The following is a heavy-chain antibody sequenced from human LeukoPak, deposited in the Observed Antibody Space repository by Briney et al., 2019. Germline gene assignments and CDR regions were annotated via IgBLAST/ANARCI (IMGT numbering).Heavy chain of an antibody. Sequence: GGSLRLSCIVSGFTLSSYEMSWIRQAPGKGLEWVSVIFTSGGTDYPDAVKGRFTISRDISKSTLYLQMSNLRAEDTAVYYCARGPSLRLAGNAFDYWGQGTPV. CDR3: ARGPSLRLAGNAFDY. CDR1: GFTLSSYE. J-gene: IGHJ4*02. D-gene: IGHD5-12*01. CDR2: IFTSGGT. V-gene: IGHV3-53*01.